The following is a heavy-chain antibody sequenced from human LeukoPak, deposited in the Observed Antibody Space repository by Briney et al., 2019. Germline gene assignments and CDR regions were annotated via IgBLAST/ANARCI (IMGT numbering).Heavy chain of an antibody. D-gene: IGHD6-6*01. CDR1: GFTFRTYS. V-gene: IGHV3-21*01. Sequence: GGSLRVSCTASGFTFRTYSMHWVRQARGKGLEWVSSISGSSDYIYYADSVRGRFTISRDNAKNSLYLQMNSLRAEDTAVYYCARDRIAARLFDYWGQGTLVTVSS. CDR3: ARDRIAARLFDY. CDR2: ISGSSDYI. J-gene: IGHJ4*02.